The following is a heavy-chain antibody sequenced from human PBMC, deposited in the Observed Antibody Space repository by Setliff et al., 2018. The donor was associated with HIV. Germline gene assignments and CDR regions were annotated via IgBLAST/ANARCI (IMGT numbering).Heavy chain of an antibody. D-gene: IGHD2-21*02. Sequence: SETLSLTCAVYGGSFSNHHWTWIRQPPGKGLEWIGEINPSESTHYNPSLKSRVTISVDTSKNQFSLILTSVTAADTAVYYCARGGDWTLDYWGRGSLVTVSS. CDR1: GGSFSNHH. J-gene: IGHJ4*02. CDR2: INPSEST. V-gene: IGHV4-34*01. CDR3: ARGGDWTLDY.